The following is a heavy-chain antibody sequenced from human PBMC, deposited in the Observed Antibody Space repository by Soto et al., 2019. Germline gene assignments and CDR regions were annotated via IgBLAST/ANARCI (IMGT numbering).Heavy chain of an antibody. J-gene: IGHJ5*02. V-gene: IGHV4-38-2*01. Sequence: XGTLSLTCAVSGYSISSGYYWGCIRQPPGKGLEWIGSIYHSGSTYYNPSLKSRVTISVDTSKNQFSLKLSSVTAADTAVYYCASTRSPPAPIAVAGPYRDWFDPWGQGTLVTVSS. D-gene: IGHD6-19*01. CDR1: GYSISSGYY. CDR2: IYHSGST. CDR3: ASTRSPPAPIAVAGPYRDWFDP.